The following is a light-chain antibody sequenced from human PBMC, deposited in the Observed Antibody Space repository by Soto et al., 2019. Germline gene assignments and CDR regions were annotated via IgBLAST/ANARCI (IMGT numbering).Light chain of an antibody. V-gene: IGKV4-1*01. CDR3: QQFYAAPPT. J-gene: IGKJ1*01. CDR2: WAS. CDR1: QSVLFTSNNKNF. Sequence: SLAVSLGERAVITCKSSQSVLFTSNNKNFLAWYQQKAGQPPKLLINWASTRESGVPERFSGSGSGTGFTLTISSLQAEDVAVYFCQQFYAAPPTFGQGTKVEIK.